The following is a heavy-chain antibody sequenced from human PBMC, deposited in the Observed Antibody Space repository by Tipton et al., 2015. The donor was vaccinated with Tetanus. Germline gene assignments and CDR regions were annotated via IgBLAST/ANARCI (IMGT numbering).Heavy chain of an antibody. Sequence: TLSLTCTVSSVSIADNTNYWGWIRQPPGKGLEWIGSIYSSGDTYSNPSLKSRVTMSVDTSRNQFSLRLNSVTAADTAVYYCARDQARGARGWNYFDFWGLGTLVTVSS. CDR1: SVSIADNTNY. CDR3: ARDQARGARGWNYFDF. V-gene: IGHV4-39*07. CDR2: IYSSGDT. D-gene: IGHD1-26*01. J-gene: IGHJ4*02.